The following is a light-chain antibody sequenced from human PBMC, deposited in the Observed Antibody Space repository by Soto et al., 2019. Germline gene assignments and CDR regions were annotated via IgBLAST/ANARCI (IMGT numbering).Light chain of an antibody. CDR2: GAS. V-gene: IGKV3-20*01. CDR1: QSVSSSY. CDR3: QQYGSSPPT. Sequence: VMTQSLGTLSLSTGDRATLSCRASQSVSSSYLAWYQQKPGQAPRLLIYGASSRATGIPDRFSGSGSGTDFTLTISRLEPEDFAVYYCQQYGSSPPTFGQGTKVDIK. J-gene: IGKJ1*01.